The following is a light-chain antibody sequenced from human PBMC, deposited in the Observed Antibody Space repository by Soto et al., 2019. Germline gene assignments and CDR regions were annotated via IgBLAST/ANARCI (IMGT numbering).Light chain of an antibody. CDR1: QSVINNY. V-gene: IGKV3-20*01. CDR2: GAS. Sequence: EIVLTQSPGTLSRSPGERATLSCKASQSVINNYLAWYQQKPVQATRLLIYGASNRATGIPDRFSGRGSGRDVALAISGLEPEDFAVSYFQRYGSLWKFGPATTVDI. J-gene: IGKJ1*01. CDR3: QRYGSLWK.